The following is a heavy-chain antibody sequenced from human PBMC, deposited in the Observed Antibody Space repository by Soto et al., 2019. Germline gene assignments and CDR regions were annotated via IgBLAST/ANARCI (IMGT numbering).Heavy chain of an antibody. J-gene: IGHJ4*02. CDR2: IIPIFGTA. Sequence: ASVKVSCKASGGTFSSYAISWVRQAPGQGLEWMGGIIPIFGTANYAQKFQGRVTITADESTSTAYMELSSLRSEDTAVYYCAYYYGSGSYSIYWGQGTLVTVSS. CDR3: AYYYGSGSYSIY. V-gene: IGHV1-69*13. D-gene: IGHD3-10*01. CDR1: GGTFSSYA.